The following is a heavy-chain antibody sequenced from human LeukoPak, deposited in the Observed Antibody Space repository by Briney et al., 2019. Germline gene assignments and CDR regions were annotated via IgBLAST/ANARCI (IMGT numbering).Heavy chain of an antibody. V-gene: IGHV4-30-4*01. CDR3: ARDPVGYSDAFDI. CDR2: IYYSGST. D-gene: IGHD2-21*01. Sequence: SQTLSLTCTVSGGSISSGDYYWSWIRQPPGKGLEWIGYIYYSGSTYYNPSLKSRVTISVDTSKNQFSLKLSSVTAADTAVYYCARDPVGYSDAFDIWGQGTMVTVSS. CDR1: GGSISSGDYY. J-gene: IGHJ3*02.